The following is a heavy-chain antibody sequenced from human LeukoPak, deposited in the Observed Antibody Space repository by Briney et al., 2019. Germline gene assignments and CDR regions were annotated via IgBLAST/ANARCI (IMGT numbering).Heavy chain of an antibody. CDR1: GFTFSSYA. Sequence: GGSLRLSCAASGFTFSSYAMHWVRQAPGKGLEWVAVISYDGSNKYYADSVKGRFTISRDNSKNTLYLQMNSLRAEDTAVYYCARDLSPYDSSGYLGPGYGMDVWGQGTTVTVSS. V-gene: IGHV3-30-3*01. J-gene: IGHJ6*02. CDR2: ISYDGSNK. D-gene: IGHD3-22*01. CDR3: ARDLSPYDSSGYLGPGYGMDV.